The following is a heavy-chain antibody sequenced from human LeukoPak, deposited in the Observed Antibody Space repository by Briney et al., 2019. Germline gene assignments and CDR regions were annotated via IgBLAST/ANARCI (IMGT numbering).Heavy chain of an antibody. V-gene: IGHV1-2*02. CDR3: AGGYCSSTSCPHTTQHYYYGMDV. CDR2: INPNSGGT. J-gene: IGHJ6*02. D-gene: IGHD2-2*01. CDR1: GYTFTSYG. Sequence: ASVKVSCKASGYTFTSYGISWVRQAPGQGLEWMGWINPNSGGTNYAQKFQGRVTMTRDTSISTAYMELSRLRSDDTAVYYCAGGYCSSTSCPHTTQHYYYGMDVWGQGTTVTVSS.